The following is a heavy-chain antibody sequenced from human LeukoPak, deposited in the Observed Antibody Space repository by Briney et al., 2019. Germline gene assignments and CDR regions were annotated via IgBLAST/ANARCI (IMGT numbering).Heavy chain of an antibody. CDR3: ARDGVPTEFDY. D-gene: IGHD3-16*01. CDR1: GYTFTGYY. J-gene: IGHJ4*02. CDR2: INPNSGGT. Sequence: ASVKVSCKASGYTFTGYYIHWVRQAPGQRLEWMGWINPNSGGTNYAQKFQGRVTTTRDTSISTAYMELSRLRSDDTAVYYCARDGVPTEFDYWGQGTLVTVSS. V-gene: IGHV1-2*02.